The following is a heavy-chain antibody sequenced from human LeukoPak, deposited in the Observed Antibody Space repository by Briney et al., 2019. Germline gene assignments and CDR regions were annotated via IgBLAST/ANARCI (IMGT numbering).Heavy chain of an antibody. CDR2: INNDGSGT. D-gene: IGHD3-10*01. Sequence: GGSLRLSCAASGFTFSSYWMHWVRQAPGKGPVWVSRINNDGSGTTYADSVKGRFTISRDDAKNTLYLQMNSLRAEDTAVYYCARDRWRITMVRGRDDAFDIWGQGTMVTVSS. CDR3: ARDRWRITMVRGRDDAFDI. J-gene: IGHJ3*02. V-gene: IGHV3-74*01. CDR1: GFTFSSYW.